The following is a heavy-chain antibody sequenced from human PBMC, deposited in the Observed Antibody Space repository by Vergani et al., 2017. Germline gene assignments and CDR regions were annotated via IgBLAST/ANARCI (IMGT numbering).Heavy chain of an antibody. CDR2: FIDSAGNT. V-gene: IGHV3-23*01. CDR3: AKGPGTSTWFGADY. J-gene: IGHJ4*02. D-gene: IGHD3-10*01. Sequence: EMQLLESGGGLVQPGGSLRLSCAASGFTFKDYALNWVRQAPGKGLEWVAFIDSAGNTNYADSMKGRNTVSRDNSKTTLYLQMSSLRVEDTAVYYCAKGPGTSTWFGADYWGQGTLVTVSS. CDR1: GFTFKDYA.